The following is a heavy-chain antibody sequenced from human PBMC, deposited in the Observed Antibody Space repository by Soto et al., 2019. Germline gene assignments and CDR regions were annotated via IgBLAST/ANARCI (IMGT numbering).Heavy chain of an antibody. CDR2: ISSSSSYI. Sequence: EVQLVESGGGLVKPGGSLRLSCAASGFTFSSYSMNWVRQAPGKGLEWVSSISSSSSYIYYADSVKGRFTISRDNAKNSLYLQMNSLRAEDTAVYYCARGPMVRGVIIYAFHIWGQGTMVTVSS. J-gene: IGHJ3*02. D-gene: IGHD3-10*01. V-gene: IGHV3-21*01. CDR1: GFTFSSYS. CDR3: ARGPMVRGVIIYAFHI.